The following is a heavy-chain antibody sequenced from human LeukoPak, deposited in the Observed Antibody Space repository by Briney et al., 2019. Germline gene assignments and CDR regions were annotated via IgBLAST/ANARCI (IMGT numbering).Heavy chain of an antibody. J-gene: IGHJ4*02. CDR1: GYTFTCYY. CDR3: ARDVRLRKNSGIDY. D-gene: IGHD3-10*01. CDR2: INPNSGGT. V-gene: IGHV1-2*02. Sequence: ASVKVSCKASGYTFTCYYMHWVRQAPGQGVEGVGWINPNSGGTNYAQKFQGSVTMTRDTSISTAYMELSRLRSDDTAVYYCARDVRLRKNSGIDYWGQGTLVTVSS.